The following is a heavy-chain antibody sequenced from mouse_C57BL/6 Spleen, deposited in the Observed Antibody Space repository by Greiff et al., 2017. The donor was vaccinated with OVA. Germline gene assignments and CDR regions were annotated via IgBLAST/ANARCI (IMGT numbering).Heavy chain of an antibody. J-gene: IGHJ3*01. CDR2: IYPGSGST. D-gene: IGHD1-1*01. Sequence: VKLQQPGAELVKPGASVKMSCKASGYTFTSYWITWVKQRPGQGLEWIGDIYPGSGSTNYNEKFKSKATLTVDTSSSTAYMQLSSLTSEDSAVYYCARFTTVVANEFAYWGQGTLVTVSA. V-gene: IGHV1-55*01. CDR1: GYTFTSYW. CDR3: ARFTTVVANEFAY.